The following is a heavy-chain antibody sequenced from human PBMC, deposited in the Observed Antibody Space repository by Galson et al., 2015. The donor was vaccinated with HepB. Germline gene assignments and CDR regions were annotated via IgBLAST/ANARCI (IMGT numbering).Heavy chain of an antibody. J-gene: IGHJ6*02. D-gene: IGHD6-19*01. Sequence: SVKVSCKASGGTFSSYTISWVRQAPGQGLEWMGWISAYNGNTNYAQKLQGRVTMTTDTSTSTAYMELRSLRSDDTAVYYCARGYSSGWYAKDYYYYGMDVWGQGTTVTVSS. CDR1: GGTFSSYT. CDR2: ISAYNGNT. V-gene: IGHV1-18*01. CDR3: ARGYSSGWYAKDYYYYGMDV.